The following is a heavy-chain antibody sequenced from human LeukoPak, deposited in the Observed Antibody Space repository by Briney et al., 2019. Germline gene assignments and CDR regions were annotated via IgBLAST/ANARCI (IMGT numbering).Heavy chain of an antibody. CDR2: MNPNSGNT. J-gene: IGHJ4*02. Sequence: ASVKVSCKASGYTFTSYDINWVRQATGQGLKWMGWMNPNSGNTGYAQKFQGRVTITRNTSITTAYMELGSLRSEDTAVYYCARAPRYDFWSGYPYYFDYWGQGTLVTVSS. CDR1: GYTFTSYD. D-gene: IGHD3-3*01. V-gene: IGHV1-8*03. CDR3: ARAPRYDFWSGYPYYFDY.